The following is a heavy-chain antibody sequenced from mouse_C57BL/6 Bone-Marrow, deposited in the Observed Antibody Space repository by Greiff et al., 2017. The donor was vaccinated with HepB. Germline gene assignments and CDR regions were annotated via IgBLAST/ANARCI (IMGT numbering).Heavy chain of an antibody. CDR2: IYPGSGST. Sequence: QVQLQQPGAELVKPGASVKMSCKASGYTFTSYWITWVKQRPGQGLEWIGDIYPGSGSTNYNGKFKGKATLTADKSSSTAYMQLSSLTSEDSAVYFCARGDYGSSYEGYAMDYWGQGTSVTVSS. J-gene: IGHJ4*01. V-gene: IGHV1-55*01. CDR1: GYTFTSYW. CDR3: ARGDYGSSYEGYAMDY. D-gene: IGHD1-1*01.